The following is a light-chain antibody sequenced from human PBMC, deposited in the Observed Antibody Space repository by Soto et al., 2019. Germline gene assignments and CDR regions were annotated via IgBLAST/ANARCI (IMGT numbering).Light chain of an antibody. CDR1: QYINTR. CDR3: QQYGGSPIT. J-gene: IGKJ5*01. CDR2: GAS. Sequence: EIVLSQSPATLSSIPGDRVTLSCRASQYINTRLAWYQHRPGQAPRLLMSGASNRASGVPVRFSGSGSGTDFTLTITRLEPEDFALYYCQQYGGSPITFGLGTRLEVK. V-gene: IGKV3-20*01.